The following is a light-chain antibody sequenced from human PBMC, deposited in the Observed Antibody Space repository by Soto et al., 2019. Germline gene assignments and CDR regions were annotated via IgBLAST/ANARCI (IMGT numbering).Light chain of an antibody. J-gene: IGLJ3*02. Sequence: QSVLTQQPSASGTPGQRVTISCSGSSSNIGSNTVNWYQQLPGTAPKLLIYSNNQRPSGVPDRFSGSKSGTSASLAISGLXXXXXXXXXXAAXDDSLNVWVFGGGTKLTVL. CDR3: AAXDDSLNVWV. V-gene: IGLV1-44*01. CDR2: SNN. CDR1: SSNIGSNT.